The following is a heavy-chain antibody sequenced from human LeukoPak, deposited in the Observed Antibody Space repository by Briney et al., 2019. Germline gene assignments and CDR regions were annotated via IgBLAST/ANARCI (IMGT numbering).Heavy chain of an antibody. CDR3: AKDLGDSVGTIAA. D-gene: IGHD1-26*01. V-gene: IGHV3-9*01. CDR2: ISWNSGTI. J-gene: IGHJ4*02. CDR1: GFTFDDYA. Sequence: GGSLRLSCAASGFTFDDYAMHWVRQCPGKGLEWVSGISWNSGTIVYADSVKGRFTISKDNAKNSLYLQMNSLKPEDTALYYCAKDLGDSVGTIAAWGQGTLVTVPS.